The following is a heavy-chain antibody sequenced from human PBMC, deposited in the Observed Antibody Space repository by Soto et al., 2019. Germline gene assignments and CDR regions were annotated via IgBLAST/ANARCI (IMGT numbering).Heavy chain of an antibody. J-gene: IGHJ4*02. CDR1: GYRFNLYY. V-gene: IGHV1-2*02. CDR2: IDPNIGVT. D-gene: IGHD1-20*01. CDR3: ALGATWYEH. Sequence: QVHLVQSGAEVRKPGASVKVSCRASGYRFNLYYMHWVRQAPGDGLEWMGWIDPNIGVTHYAQRFQGRVTMTRDTSISTVYMELSSLTSDDTAIYYCALGATWYEHWGQGTLVSV.